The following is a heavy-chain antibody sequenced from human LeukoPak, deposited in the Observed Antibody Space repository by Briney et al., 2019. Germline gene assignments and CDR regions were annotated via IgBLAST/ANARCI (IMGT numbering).Heavy chain of an antibody. CDR2: IYYSGST. Sequence: SETLPLTCTVSGGSISSSSYYWGWIRQPPGQGLEWSVSIYYSGSTYYNPSLKSRVTISVDTTKKQFSLKLSSVTAADTAVYYCARQLGYCSSTSCYADKVDYWGQGTLVTVSS. CDR1: GGSISSSSYY. J-gene: IGHJ4*02. CDR3: ARQLGYCSSTSCYADKVDY. V-gene: IGHV4-39*01. D-gene: IGHD2-2*01.